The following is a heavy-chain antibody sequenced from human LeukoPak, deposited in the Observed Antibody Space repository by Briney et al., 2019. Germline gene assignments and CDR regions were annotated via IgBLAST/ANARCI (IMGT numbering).Heavy chain of an antibody. D-gene: IGHD3-22*01. CDR3: ARAGYYYDSSGYSDGFDP. Sequence: SETLSLTCAVSGGSISSGGYSWSWTRQPPGKGLEWIGYIYHSGSTYYNPSLKSRVTTSVDRSKNQFSLKLSSVTAADTAVYYCARAGYYYDSSGYSDGFDPWGQGTLVTVSS. CDR1: GGSISSGGYS. V-gene: IGHV4-30-2*01. J-gene: IGHJ5*02. CDR2: IYHSGST.